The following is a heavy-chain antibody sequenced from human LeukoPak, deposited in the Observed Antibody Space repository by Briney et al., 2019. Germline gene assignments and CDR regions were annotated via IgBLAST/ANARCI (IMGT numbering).Heavy chain of an antibody. D-gene: IGHD6-13*01. CDR3: ARDSIAVATDFDY. Sequence: GGSLRLSCAASGFTFSSYGMSWVRQAPGKGLEWVSAISGSGGSTYYADSVKGRFTISRDNAKNSLYLQMNSLRAEDTAVYYCARDSIAVATDFDYWGQGTLVTVSS. CDR1: GFTFSSYG. V-gene: IGHV3-23*01. CDR2: ISGSGGST. J-gene: IGHJ4*02.